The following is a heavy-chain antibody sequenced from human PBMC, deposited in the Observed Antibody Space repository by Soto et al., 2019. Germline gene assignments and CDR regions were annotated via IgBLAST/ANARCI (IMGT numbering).Heavy chain of an antibody. V-gene: IGHV4-61*01. CDR3: ARSAYIAAPFFDP. CDR1: GGSVSSGSYY. CDR2: IYYSGST. D-gene: IGHD6-13*01. Sequence: PSETLSLTCTVSGGSVSSGSYYWSWIRQPPGKGLEWIGYIYYSGSTNYNPSLKSRVTISVDTSKNQFSLKLSSVTAADTAVYYCARSAYIAAPFFDPWGQGTLVTVSS. J-gene: IGHJ5*02.